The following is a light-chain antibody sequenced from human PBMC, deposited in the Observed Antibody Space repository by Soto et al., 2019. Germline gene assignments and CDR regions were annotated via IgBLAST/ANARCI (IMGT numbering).Light chain of an antibody. CDR1: QSISNY. CDR2: AAS. Sequence: DIQMTQSPSSLSASVGDRVTITCRASQSISNYLHWYQQKPGKAPKLLISAASSLQSGVPSRFSGTGSGTDFSLTISSLQPDDFATYYCQESFTTPGTFGQGTNVEIK. J-gene: IGKJ1*01. CDR3: QESFTTPGT. V-gene: IGKV1-39*01.